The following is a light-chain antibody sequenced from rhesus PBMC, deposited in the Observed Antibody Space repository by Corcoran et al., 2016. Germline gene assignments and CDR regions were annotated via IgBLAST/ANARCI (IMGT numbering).Light chain of an antibody. CDR2: AAS. Sequence: DIQMTQSPSSLSASVGDRVTITCRASQGISESLSWYQQKPGKAHKRLIFAASSFESGVPSRVSGSGSGTDFTLTISSLQPEDFAAYYCLQGYSTPYSFGQGTKVEIK. V-gene: IGKV1-36*02. J-gene: IGKJ2*01. CDR3: LQGYSTPYS. CDR1: QGISES.